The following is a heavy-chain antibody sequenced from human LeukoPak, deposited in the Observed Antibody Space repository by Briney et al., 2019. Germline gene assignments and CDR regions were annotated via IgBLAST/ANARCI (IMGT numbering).Heavy chain of an antibody. CDR3: AKDGVPAASYYYYYMDV. D-gene: IGHD2-2*01. CDR1: GFTFDDYT. Sequence: PGGSLRLSCAASGFTFDDYTMHWVRQAPGKGLEWVSLISWDGGSTYYADSVKGRFTISRDNSKNSLYLQMNSLRTEDTALYYCAKDGVPAASYYYYYMDVWGKGTTVTVSS. J-gene: IGHJ6*03. V-gene: IGHV3-43*01. CDR2: ISWDGGST.